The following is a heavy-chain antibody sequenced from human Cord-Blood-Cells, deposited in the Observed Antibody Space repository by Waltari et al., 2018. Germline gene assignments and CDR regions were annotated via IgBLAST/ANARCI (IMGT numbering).Heavy chain of an antibody. CDR2: IRSKANSYAT. D-gene: IGHD2-21*01. J-gene: IGHJ4*02. CDR1: GFTFSGPA. V-gene: IGHV3-73*02. CDR3: TRHSNSGSDY. Sequence: EVQLVESGGGLVQPGGSLKLSYAASGFTFSGPAMHWVRQASGKGLEWVGRIRSKANSYATAYAASVKGRFTISRDDSKNTAYLQMNSLKTEDTAVYYCTRHSNSGSDYWGQGTLVTVSS.